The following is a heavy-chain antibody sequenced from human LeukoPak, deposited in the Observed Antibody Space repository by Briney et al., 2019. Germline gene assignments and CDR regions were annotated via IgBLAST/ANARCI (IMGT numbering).Heavy chain of an antibody. J-gene: IGHJ6*03. D-gene: IGHD2-15*01. Sequence: ASVKLSCKASGYTFTSYAMNWVRQAPGQGLEWMGWINTNTGNPTYAQGFTGRFFFSLDTSVSTAYLQISSLKAEDTAVYYCARVTPGYYYYMDVGGKGTTVTVSS. CDR2: INTNTGNP. CDR1: GYTFTSYA. CDR3: ARVTPGYYYYMDV. V-gene: IGHV7-4-1*02.